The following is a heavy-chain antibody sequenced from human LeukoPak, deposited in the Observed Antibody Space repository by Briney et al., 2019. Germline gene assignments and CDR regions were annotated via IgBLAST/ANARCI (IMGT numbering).Heavy chain of an antibody. V-gene: IGHV4-61*02. J-gene: IGHJ4*02. CDR2: IDTSGST. CDR3: ARGRVGAGTGDY. D-gene: IGHD6-13*01. Sequence: SETLSLTCTVSGGFISSGSYYWSWIRQPAGKGLEWIGRIDTSGSTNYNPSLKSRVTISVDTSKNQFSLKLNSVTAADTAVYYCARGRVGAGTGDYWGQGTLVTVSS. CDR1: GGFISSGSYY.